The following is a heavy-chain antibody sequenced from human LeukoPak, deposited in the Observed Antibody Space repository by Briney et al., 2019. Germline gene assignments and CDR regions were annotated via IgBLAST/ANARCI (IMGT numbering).Heavy chain of an antibody. CDR2: IRSSGSTI. CDR3: ARDNYDFWSGPSEHYYYYYYMDV. V-gene: IGHV3-11*04. D-gene: IGHD3-3*01. CDR1: GFTFSDYY. J-gene: IGHJ6*03. Sequence: PGGSLRLSCAASGFTFSDYYMSWIRQAPGKGLEWVTYIRSSGSTIYYADSVKGRFTISRDNAKNSLYLQMNSLRAEDTAVYYCARDNYDFWSGPSEHYYYYYYMDVWGKGTTVTVSS.